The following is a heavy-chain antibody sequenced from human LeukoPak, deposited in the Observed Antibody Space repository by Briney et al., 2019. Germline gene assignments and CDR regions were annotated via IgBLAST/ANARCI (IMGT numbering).Heavy chain of an antibody. J-gene: IGHJ4*02. D-gene: IGHD5-18*01. CDR1: GFTFSSYA. CDR3: ARDGGQVDTAMVTSFIDY. V-gene: IGHV3-30-3*01. Sequence: GGSLRLSCAASGFTFSSYAMHWVRQAPGKGLEWVAVISYDGSNKYYADSVKGRFTISRDNSKNTLYLQMNSLRAEDTAVYYCARDGGQVDTAMVTSFIDYWGQGTLVTVSS. CDR2: ISYDGSNK.